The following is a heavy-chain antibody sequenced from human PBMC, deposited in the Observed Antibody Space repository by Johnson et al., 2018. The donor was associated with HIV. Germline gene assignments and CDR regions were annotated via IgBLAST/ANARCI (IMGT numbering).Heavy chain of an antibody. CDR3: AKDLPGYSSSWYGAFDI. CDR1: GFTFSSYA. J-gene: IGHJ3*02. V-gene: IGHV3/OR16-10*03. Sequence: EMQLVESGGGVVQPGRSLRLSCAVSGFTFSSYAMHWVRQAPGEGLEWVSGIGTAGDTHYADSLKGRFTISREDAKNSLYLQMNSLRAEDTALYYCAKDLPGYSSSWYGAFDIWGQGTMVTVSS. D-gene: IGHD6-13*01. CDR2: IGTAGDT.